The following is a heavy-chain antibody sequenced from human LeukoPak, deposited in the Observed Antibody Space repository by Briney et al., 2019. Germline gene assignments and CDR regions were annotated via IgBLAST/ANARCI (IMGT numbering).Heavy chain of an antibody. CDR2: IYYSGST. CDR3: AKGVDYYDSSGYLGDY. Sequence: PSETLSLTCTVSGGSISSYYWSWIRQPPGKGLEWIGYIYYSGSTNYNPSLKSRVTISVDTSKNQFSLKLSSVTAADTAVYYCAKGVDYYDSSGYLGDYWGQGTLVTVSS. CDR1: GGSISSYY. J-gene: IGHJ4*02. V-gene: IGHV4-59*01. D-gene: IGHD3-22*01.